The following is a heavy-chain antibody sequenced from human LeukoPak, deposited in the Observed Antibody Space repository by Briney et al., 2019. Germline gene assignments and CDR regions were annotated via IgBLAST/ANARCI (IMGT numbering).Heavy chain of an antibody. V-gene: IGHV1-3*01. Sequence: ASVKVSCKASGYTFTGFAMHWVRQAPGQRLEWMGWINAGNGNTKYSQKFQGRVTINRDTSASTAYMELSSLRSEDTAVYYCARDEPYCSGSSCYPDYWGQGTLVTVSS. CDR2: INAGNGNT. J-gene: IGHJ4*02. D-gene: IGHD2-15*01. CDR1: GYTFTGFA. CDR3: ARDEPYCSGSSCYPDY.